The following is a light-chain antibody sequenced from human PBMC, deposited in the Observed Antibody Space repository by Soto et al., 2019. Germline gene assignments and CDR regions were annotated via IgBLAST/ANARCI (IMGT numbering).Light chain of an antibody. Sequence: QVTQSPSSLSESLGDRVTITCRANQAIGVYLARFQQQPGKVPKLLIYAASGLQSGVPSRFSGSGSGTDFTLTISSLRPEDIATYHCQKYNSAPLTFGGGTKVEI. J-gene: IGKJ4*01. V-gene: IGKV1-27*01. CDR3: QKYNSAPLT. CDR1: QAIGVY. CDR2: AAS.